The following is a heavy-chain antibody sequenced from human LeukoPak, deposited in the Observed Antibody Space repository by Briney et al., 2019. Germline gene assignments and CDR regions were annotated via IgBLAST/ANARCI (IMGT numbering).Heavy chain of an antibody. D-gene: IGHD4-23*01. Sequence: GGSLRLSCAASGFTFSSYGMHWVRQAPGKGLERVAFIRYDGSNKYYADSVKGRFTISRDNSKNTLYLQMNSLRAEDTAVYYRAKEVIDYGGNSGAFDIWGQGTMVTVSS. J-gene: IGHJ3*02. CDR1: GFTFSSYG. V-gene: IGHV3-30*02. CDR3: AKEVIDYGGNSGAFDI. CDR2: IRYDGSNK.